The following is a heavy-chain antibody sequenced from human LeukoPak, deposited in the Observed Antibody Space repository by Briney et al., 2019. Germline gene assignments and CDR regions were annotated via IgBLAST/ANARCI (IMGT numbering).Heavy chain of an antibody. D-gene: IGHD3-22*01. V-gene: IGHV1-69*01. Sequence: GASVKVSCKDSGGTFSSYSINWVRQAPRQGLEWMGGIIPLFNTPNYAQKFQGRVTITADESTSTAYMELSSLRSEDTAVYYCARPILNYYDSSGTPYNWFDPWGQGTLVTVSS. J-gene: IGHJ5*02. CDR1: GGTFSSYS. CDR2: IIPLFNTP. CDR3: ARPILNYYDSSGTPYNWFDP.